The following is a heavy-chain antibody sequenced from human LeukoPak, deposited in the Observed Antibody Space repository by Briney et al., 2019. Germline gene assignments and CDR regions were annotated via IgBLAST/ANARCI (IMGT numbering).Heavy chain of an antibody. CDR3: ARDRPFGGVIVSYWFDP. Sequence: GGSLRLSCAASGFTFSSYAMHWVRQAPGKGLEWVVVISYDGSNKYYADSVKGRFTISRDNSKNTLYLQMNSLRAEDTAVYYCARDRPFGGVIVSYWFDPWGQGTLVTVSS. D-gene: IGHD3-16*02. CDR2: ISYDGSNK. V-gene: IGHV3-30*04. CDR1: GFTFSSYA. J-gene: IGHJ5*02.